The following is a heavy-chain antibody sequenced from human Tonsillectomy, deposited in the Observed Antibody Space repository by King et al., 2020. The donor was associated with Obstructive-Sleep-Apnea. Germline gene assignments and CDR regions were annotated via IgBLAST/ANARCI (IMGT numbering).Heavy chain of an antibody. CDR1: GFNFSSYD. V-gene: IGHV3-13*01. D-gene: IGHD2-2*01. CDR3: ARGRDVGHCIGTPCAGYYYFGMDV. Sequence: VQLVESGGGLVQPGGSLRLSCAASGFNFSSYDMHWVRQATGKGLEWVSAIGTIGDTYYPDSVKGRFTISRENARKSLYLQMNSLRAGDTAVYYCARGRDVGHCIGTPCAGYYYFGMDVWGQGTTVTVSS. CDR2: IGTIGDT. J-gene: IGHJ6*02.